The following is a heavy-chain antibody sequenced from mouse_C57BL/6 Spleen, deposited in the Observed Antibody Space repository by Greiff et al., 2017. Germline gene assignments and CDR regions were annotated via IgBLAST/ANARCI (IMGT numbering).Heavy chain of an antibody. V-gene: IGHV1-82*01. CDR3: AREDLPYGSPDY. D-gene: IGHD1-1*01. CDR1: GYAFSSSW. CDR2: IYPGDGDT. J-gene: IGHJ2*01. Sequence: QVQLQQSGPELVKPGASVKISCKASGYAFSSSWMNWVKQRPGKGLEWIGRIYPGDGDTNYNGKFKGKATLTADKSSSTAYMQLSSLTSEDSAVYFCAREDLPYGSPDYWGQGTTLTVSS.